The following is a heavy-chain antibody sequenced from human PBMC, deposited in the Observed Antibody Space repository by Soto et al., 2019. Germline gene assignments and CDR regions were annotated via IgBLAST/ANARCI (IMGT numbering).Heavy chain of an antibody. Sequence: QLQLQESGPGLVKPSETLALTCTVSGGSISSSSYYWGWIRQPPGKGLGWIGSIYYSGSTYYNPSHKSGVTIPVDKSKNQFSRRLSSVTAADTAVYYCARGASSGWYESCVDYWGQGNLVTVSS. CDR2: IYYSGST. V-gene: IGHV4-39*01. D-gene: IGHD6-19*01. J-gene: IGHJ4*02. CDR1: GGSISSSSYY. CDR3: ARGASSGWYESCVDY.